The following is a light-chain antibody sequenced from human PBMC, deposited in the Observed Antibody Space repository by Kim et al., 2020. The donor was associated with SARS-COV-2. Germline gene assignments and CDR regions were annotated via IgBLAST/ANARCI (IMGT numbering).Light chain of an antibody. V-gene: IGKV1D-16*01. CDR3: QQYNNYPVT. Sequence: ASVGDRVTITCRASQGISIWLVWYEQKPDKAPKSLIYAASSLHSGVPSRFSGSGSGTDFTLTINGLQPEDFGIYYCQQYNNYPVTFGQGTRLEIK. J-gene: IGKJ5*01. CDR1: QGISIW. CDR2: AAS.